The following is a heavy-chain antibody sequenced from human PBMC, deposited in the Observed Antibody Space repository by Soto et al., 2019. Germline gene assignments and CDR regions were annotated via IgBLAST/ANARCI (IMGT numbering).Heavy chain of an antibody. V-gene: IGHV3-9*01. CDR1: GFTFDDYA. CDR2: IIWNSGSK. Sequence: GGSLRLSCAASGFTFDDYAMHWVRQTPGKGLAWVSGIIWNSGSKGYADSVKGRFTISRDNAKNSLYLQMNSLRAEDTALYYCAKGPPYYGSGSYQFDYWGQGTLVTVSS. D-gene: IGHD3-10*01. CDR3: AKGPPYYGSGSYQFDY. J-gene: IGHJ4*02.